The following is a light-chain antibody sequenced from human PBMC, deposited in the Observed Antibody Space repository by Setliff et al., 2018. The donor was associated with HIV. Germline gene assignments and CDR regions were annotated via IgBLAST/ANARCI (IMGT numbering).Light chain of an antibody. V-gene: IGLV2-11*01. J-gene: IGLJ1*01. Sequence: ALTQPRSVSGSPGQSVTISCTGTSSDVGGYNSVSWYQQHPGKAPKLMIYDVNKRPSGVPDRFSGSKTGNTASLTISGLQAEDEADYYCCSYAGSYVFGTGTKVTVL. CDR2: DVN. CDR3: CSYAGSYV. CDR1: SSDVGGYNS.